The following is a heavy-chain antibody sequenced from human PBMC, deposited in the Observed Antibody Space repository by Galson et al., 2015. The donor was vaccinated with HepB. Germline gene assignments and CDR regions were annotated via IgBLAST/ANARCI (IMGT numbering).Heavy chain of an antibody. CDR3: ASYCTSASCYRRFDY. V-gene: IGHV3-23*05. D-gene: IGHD2-2*01. CDR2: ICGSGSCT. CDR1: GFTFSSYA. J-gene: IGHJ4*02. Sequence: SLRLSCAASGFTFSSYAMSWVRQAPGKGLEWVSGICGSGSCTYSSDSAKGRFTISRDNLKSTMYLQMNSLRVEDTAIYYCASYCTSASCYRRFDYWGQGTLVTVSS.